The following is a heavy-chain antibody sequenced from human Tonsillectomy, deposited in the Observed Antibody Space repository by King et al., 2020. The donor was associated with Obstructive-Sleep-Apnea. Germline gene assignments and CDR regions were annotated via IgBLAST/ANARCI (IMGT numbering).Heavy chain of an antibody. CDR3: AKERITMIVVVKGGYFDY. CDR2: ISGSGGST. Sequence: VQLVESGGGLVQPGGSLRLSCAASGFTFSSYAMSWVRQAPGKGLEWVSAISGSGGSTYYADSVKGRFTISRDNSKNTLYLQMNSLRAEDTALYYCAKERITMIVVVKGGYFDYWGQGTLVTVSS. J-gene: IGHJ4*02. D-gene: IGHD3-22*01. V-gene: IGHV3-23*04. CDR1: GFTFSSYA.